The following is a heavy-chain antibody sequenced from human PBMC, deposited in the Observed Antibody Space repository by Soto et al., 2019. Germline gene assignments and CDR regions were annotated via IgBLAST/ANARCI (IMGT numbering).Heavy chain of an antibody. CDR3: ARCGAARGYYYYGMDV. D-gene: IGHD6-25*01. CDR1: GGTFSSYA. Sequence: SVKVSCKASGGTFSSYAISWVRQAPGQGLEWIGGIIPIFGITNYAQKFQGRITITADESTSTAYMELSSLRSEDTAVYYCARCGAARGYYYYGMDVWGQGTTVTVSS. J-gene: IGHJ6*02. CDR2: IIPIFGIT. V-gene: IGHV1-69*13.